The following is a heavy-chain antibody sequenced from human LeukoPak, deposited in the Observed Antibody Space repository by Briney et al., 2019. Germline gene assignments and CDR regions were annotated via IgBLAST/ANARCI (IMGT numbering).Heavy chain of an antibody. D-gene: IGHD5-12*01. CDR3: ARDIVVATGYGMDV. CDR1: GFTFSNYA. Sequence: PGGSLRLSCAASGFTFSNYAMSWVRQAPGKGLEWVSSISSSSSYIYYADSVKGRFTISRDNAKNSLYLQMNSLRAEDTAVYYCARDIVVATGYGMDVWGQGTTVTVSS. V-gene: IGHV3-21*01. CDR2: ISSSSSYI. J-gene: IGHJ6*02.